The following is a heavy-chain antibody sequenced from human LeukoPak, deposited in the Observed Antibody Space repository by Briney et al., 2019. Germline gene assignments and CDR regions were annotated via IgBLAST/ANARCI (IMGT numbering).Heavy chain of an antibody. Sequence: AGGSLRLSCAASGFTFSSYGMSWVRQAPGKGLEWVSAISGSGGSTYYADSVKGRFTISRDNSKNMLYLQMNSLRAEDTAVYYCAKDCGWLHFCSWGQGTLVTVSS. CDR1: GFTFSSYG. CDR3: AKDCGWLHFCS. V-gene: IGHV3-23*01. D-gene: IGHD5-24*01. J-gene: IGHJ5*02. CDR2: ISGSGGST.